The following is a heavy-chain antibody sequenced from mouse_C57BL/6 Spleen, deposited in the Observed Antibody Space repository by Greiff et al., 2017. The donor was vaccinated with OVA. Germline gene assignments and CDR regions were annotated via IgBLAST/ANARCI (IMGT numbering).Heavy chain of an antibody. Sequence: EVQLQQSGAELVRPGASVKLSCTASGFNIKDYYMHWVKQRPEQGLEWIGRIDPEDGDTEYAPKFQGKATMTADTSSNTAYLQLSSLTSEDTAVYYCTTRTTVVRGNAMDYWGQGTSVTVSS. CDR2: IDPEDGDT. CDR3: TTRTTVVRGNAMDY. D-gene: IGHD1-1*01. CDR1: GFNIKDYY. J-gene: IGHJ4*01. V-gene: IGHV14-1*01.